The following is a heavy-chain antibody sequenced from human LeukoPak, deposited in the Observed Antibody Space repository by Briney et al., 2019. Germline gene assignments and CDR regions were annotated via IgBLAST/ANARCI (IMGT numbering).Heavy chain of an antibody. CDR2: IYYSGST. CDR1: GGSISSHY. J-gene: IGHJ5*02. D-gene: IGHD5-18*01. CDR3: ARVTGIQLWLSFDP. V-gene: IGHV4-59*11. Sequence: SETLSLSCTVSGGSISSHYWSWIRQPPGKGLEWIGYIYYSGSTNYNPSLKSRVTISVDTSKNQFSLKLSSVTAADTAVYYCARVTGIQLWLSFDPWGQGTLVTVSS.